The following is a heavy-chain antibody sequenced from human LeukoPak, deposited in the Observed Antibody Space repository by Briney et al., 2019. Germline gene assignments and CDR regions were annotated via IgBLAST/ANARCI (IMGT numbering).Heavy chain of an antibody. D-gene: IGHD2-15*01. V-gene: IGHV3-53*01. CDR3: ARKGGVVAATPFRLFDP. CDR2: IYSGGST. Sequence: GGSLRLSCAPSGFTARSNYMSGVRQAPAQGLEWVSIIYSGGSTYYADSVKGRFTISRDNSKNTLYLQMNSLRAEDTAVYYCARKGGVVAATPFRLFDPWGQGTLVTVSS. CDR1: GFTARSNY. J-gene: IGHJ5*02.